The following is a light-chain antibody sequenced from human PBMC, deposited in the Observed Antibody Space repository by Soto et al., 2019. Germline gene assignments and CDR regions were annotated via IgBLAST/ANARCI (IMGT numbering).Light chain of an antibody. CDR3: AAWDDSLNGWV. V-gene: IGLV1-44*01. CDR1: SSNIGSNT. Sequence: QSVLTQPPSASGTPGQRVTISCLGSSSNIGSNTVNWYQQLPGTAPKLLIYSNNQRPSGVPDRFSGSKSGTSASLAISGLQSEDEADYYCAAWDDSLNGWVFGGGTKLTVL. CDR2: SNN. J-gene: IGLJ3*02.